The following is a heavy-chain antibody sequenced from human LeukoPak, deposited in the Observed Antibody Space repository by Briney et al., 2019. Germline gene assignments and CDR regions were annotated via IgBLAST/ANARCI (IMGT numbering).Heavy chain of an antibody. CDR3: ARENDMVRGVRYFDY. Sequence: GGSLRLSCAASGFTFDDYGMSWVRQAPGKGLEWVSGINWNGGSPGYADSVKGRFTISRDNAKNSLYLQMNSLRAEDTALHYCARENDMVRGVRYFDYWGQGTLVTVSS. V-gene: IGHV3-20*04. J-gene: IGHJ4*02. CDR1: GFTFDDYG. D-gene: IGHD3-10*01. CDR2: INWNGGSP.